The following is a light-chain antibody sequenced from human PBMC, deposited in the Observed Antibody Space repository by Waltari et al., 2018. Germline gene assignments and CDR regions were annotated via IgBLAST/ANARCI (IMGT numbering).Light chain of an antibody. CDR3: QQSYSTPPIT. V-gene: IGKV1-39*01. Sequence: DIQMTQSPSSLSASVGDSVTTTFRASQSISSYLNWYQQKPGKAPKLLIYAASRLQSGVPSRFSGSGSGTDFTLTISSLQPEDFATYYCQQSYSTPPITFGQGTRLEIK. CDR1: QSISSY. J-gene: IGKJ5*01. CDR2: AAS.